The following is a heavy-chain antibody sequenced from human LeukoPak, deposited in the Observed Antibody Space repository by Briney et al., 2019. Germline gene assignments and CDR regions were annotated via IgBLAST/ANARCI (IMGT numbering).Heavy chain of an antibody. Sequence: PSQTLSLTCTVSGGSISSGSYYWSWIRQPAGKGLEWIGRIYTSGSTNYNPSLKSRVTISVDTSKNQFSLKLSSVTAADTAVYYCARGVLLWFGEFDWGQGTLVTVSS. D-gene: IGHD3-10*01. J-gene: IGHJ4*02. V-gene: IGHV4-61*02. CDR3: ARGVLLWFGEFD. CDR2: IYTSGST. CDR1: GGSISSGSYY.